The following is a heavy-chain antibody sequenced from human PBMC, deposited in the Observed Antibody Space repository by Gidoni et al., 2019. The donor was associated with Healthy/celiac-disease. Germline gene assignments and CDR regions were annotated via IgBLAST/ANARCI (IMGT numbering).Heavy chain of an antibody. V-gene: IGHV3-48*03. D-gene: IGHD6-6*01. Sequence: EVQLVESGGGWVQPGGSLRLSCAASGFTFSSYEMNWVRQAPGKGLEWVSYISSSGSTIYYADSVKSRFTISRDNAKNSLYLQMNSLRAEDTAVYYCARALEYSSSFDAFDIWGQGTMVTVSS. CDR2: ISSSGSTI. CDR1: GFTFSSYE. CDR3: ARALEYSSSFDAFDI. J-gene: IGHJ3*02.